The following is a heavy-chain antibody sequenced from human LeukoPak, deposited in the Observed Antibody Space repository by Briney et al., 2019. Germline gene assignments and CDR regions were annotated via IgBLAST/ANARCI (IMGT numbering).Heavy chain of an antibody. Sequence: SSQTLSLTCTVSGGSISSGSYYWSWIRQPAGKGLEWIGRIYTSGSTNYNPSLKSRVTISVDTSKKQFSLRLSSVTAADTAVYYCARRSMVRTVGYYYGMDVWGRGTTVTVSS. CDR2: IYTSGST. CDR3: ARRSMVRTVGYYYGMDV. V-gene: IGHV4-61*02. CDR1: GGSISSGSYY. J-gene: IGHJ6*02. D-gene: IGHD4/OR15-4a*01.